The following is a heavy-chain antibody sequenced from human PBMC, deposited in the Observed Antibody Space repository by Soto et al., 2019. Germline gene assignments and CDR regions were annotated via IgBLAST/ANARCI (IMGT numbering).Heavy chain of an antibody. CDR3: ARGVDIVVVPAAMATGDFDY. D-gene: IGHD2-2*03. Sequence: QLQLQESGPGLVKPSETLSLTCTVSGGSISSSSYYWGWIRQPPGKGLEWIGSIYYSGSTYYNPSLKSRVTISVDTSKNQFSLKLSSVTAADTAVYYCARGVDIVVVPAAMATGDFDYWGQGTLVTVSS. CDR1: GGSISSSSYY. V-gene: IGHV4-39*01. CDR2: IYYSGST. J-gene: IGHJ4*02.